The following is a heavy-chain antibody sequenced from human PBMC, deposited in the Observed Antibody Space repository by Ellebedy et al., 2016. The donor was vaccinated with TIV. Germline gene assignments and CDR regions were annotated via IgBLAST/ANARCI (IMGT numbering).Heavy chain of an antibody. Sequence: MPSETLSLTCTVSGGSISSGGYYWSWIRQHPGKGLEWIGYIYYSGSTYYNPSLKSRVTISVDTSKNQFSLKLSSVTAADTAVYYCARDSSSGYYDRWGQGTLVTVSS. CDR3: ARDSSSGYYDR. V-gene: IGHV4-31*03. CDR2: IYYSGST. CDR1: GGSISSGGYY. D-gene: IGHD3-22*01. J-gene: IGHJ4*02.